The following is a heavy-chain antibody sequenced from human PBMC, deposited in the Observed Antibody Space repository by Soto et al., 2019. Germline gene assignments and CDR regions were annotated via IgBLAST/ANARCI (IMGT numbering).Heavy chain of an antibody. J-gene: IGHJ5*02. V-gene: IGHV3-53*04. CDR3: ARGRDCGGDCPNWFDP. CDR1: GFTVSSND. Sequence: EVQLVESGGGLVQPGGSLRLSCAASGFTVSSNDMSWVRQAPGKGLEWVSVIYSGGSTYYADSVKGRFTISRHNSKNTLYLQMNSLRAEDTVVYYCARGRDCGGDCPNWFDPWGQGTLVTVSS. D-gene: IGHD2-21*02. CDR2: IYSGGST.